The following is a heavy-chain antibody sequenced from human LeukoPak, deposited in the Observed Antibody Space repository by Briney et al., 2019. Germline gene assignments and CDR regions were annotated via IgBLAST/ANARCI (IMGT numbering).Heavy chain of an antibody. CDR2: VHRSGRT. V-gene: IGHV4-4*02. Sequence: SETLSLTCAVSIDSTSGNYWSWVRQSPGKGLEWIGEVHRSGRTNYMPSLKSRVTISIDKSKDQISLDLTSVTAADTPVYYCATEILGAPTPGAYWGQGTLVTVSS. CDR3: ATEILGAPTPGAY. J-gene: IGHJ4*02. CDR1: IDSTSGNY. D-gene: IGHD2-8*02.